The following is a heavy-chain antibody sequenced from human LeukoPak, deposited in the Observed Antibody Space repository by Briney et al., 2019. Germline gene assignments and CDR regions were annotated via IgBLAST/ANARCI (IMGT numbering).Heavy chain of an antibody. CDR3: ARLYSSTWSFDY. V-gene: IGHV4-59*08. J-gene: IGHJ4*02. D-gene: IGHD6-13*01. CDR1: GGSISSYY. CDR2: IYSSGST. Sequence: TSETLSLTCTVSGGSISSYYWSWIRQPPGKGLEWIGYIYSSGSTNYNPSLKSRVTISVDTSKTQFSLKLSPVTAADTAVYYCARLYSSTWSFDYWGQGTLVTVSS.